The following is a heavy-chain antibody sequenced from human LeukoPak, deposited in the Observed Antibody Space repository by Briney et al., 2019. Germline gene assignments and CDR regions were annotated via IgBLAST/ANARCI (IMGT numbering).Heavy chain of an antibody. V-gene: IGHV4-39*01. CDR2: IYYSGST. Sequence: SETLSLTCTVSGGSISSSSYYWGWIRQPPGKGLEWIGSIYYSGSTYYNPSLKSRVTISVDTSKNQFSLKLNSVTAADTAVYYSARHVRGDSGGYYWLYFDYWGQGTLVTVSS. CDR3: ARHVRGDSGGYYWLYFDY. CDR1: GGSISSSSYY. J-gene: IGHJ4*02. D-gene: IGHD3-22*01.